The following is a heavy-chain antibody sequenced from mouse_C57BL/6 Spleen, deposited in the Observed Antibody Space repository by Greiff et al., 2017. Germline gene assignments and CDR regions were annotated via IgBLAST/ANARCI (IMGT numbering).Heavy chain of an antibody. Sequence: EVNVVESGGGLVKPGGSLKLSCAASGFTFSSYTMSWVRQTPEKRLEWVATISGGGGNTYYPDSVKGRFPIYRDNAKNTLYLQMSSLRSEDTALYDCARRGDYDGYYFDYWGQGTTLTVSS. D-gene: IGHD2-4*01. J-gene: IGHJ2*01. CDR2: ISGGGGNT. V-gene: IGHV5-9*01. CDR1: GFTFSSYT. CDR3: ARRGDYDGYYFDY.